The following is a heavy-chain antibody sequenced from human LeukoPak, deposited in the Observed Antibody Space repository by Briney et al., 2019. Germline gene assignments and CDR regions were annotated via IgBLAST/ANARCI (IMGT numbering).Heavy chain of an antibody. V-gene: IGHV3-30*02. CDR3: AKDSAFYYIDV. Sequence: GGSLRLSCAASGFTFSSYGMHWVRQAPGKGREWVAFIRYNGNNQYYADSVKGRFTISRDNSKNTLYLQMNSLKGDATAVYYCAKDSAFYYIDVWGKGTTVIISS. CDR1: GFTFSSYG. D-gene: IGHD3-10*01. CDR2: IRYNGNNQ. J-gene: IGHJ6*03.